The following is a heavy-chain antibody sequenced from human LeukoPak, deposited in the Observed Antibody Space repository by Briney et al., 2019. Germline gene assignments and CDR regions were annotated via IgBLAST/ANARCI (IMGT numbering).Heavy chain of an antibody. Sequence: SETLSLTCTVSGGSISSSSYYWGWIRQPPGKGLEWIGSIYYSGSTYYNPSLKSRVTISVGTSKNQFSLKLSSVTAADTAVYYCARVALPWIQPDDAFDIWGQGTMVTVSS. J-gene: IGHJ3*02. CDR1: GGSISSSSYY. D-gene: IGHD5-18*01. CDR3: ARVALPWIQPDDAFDI. V-gene: IGHV4-39*07. CDR2: IYYSGST.